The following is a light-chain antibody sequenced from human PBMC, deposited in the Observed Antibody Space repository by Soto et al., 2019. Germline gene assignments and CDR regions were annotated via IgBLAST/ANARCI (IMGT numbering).Light chain of an antibody. CDR3: QQRSSWWT. Sequence: EIVLTQSPATLSLSPGERATLSCRASQSVSSYLAWYQQKPGQAPRLLIYDASNRATGIPARFSGSGSGTDFTTTISSIEPEDFAVYYCQQRSSWWTFGQGTKVEIK. V-gene: IGKV3-11*01. CDR2: DAS. J-gene: IGKJ1*01. CDR1: QSVSSY.